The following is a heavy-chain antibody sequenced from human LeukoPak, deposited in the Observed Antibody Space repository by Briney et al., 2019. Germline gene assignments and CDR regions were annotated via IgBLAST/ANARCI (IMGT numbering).Heavy chain of an antibody. Sequence: SETLSLTCTVSGYSISSGYYWGWIRQPPGKGLEWIGSIYHSGSTYYNPSLESRVTISVDTSKNQFSLKVRSVTAADTAVYYCARSAGTIFGFDPWGQGTLVTVSS. V-gene: IGHV4-38-2*02. CDR2: IYHSGST. CDR3: ARSAGTIFGFDP. J-gene: IGHJ5*02. D-gene: IGHD6-19*01. CDR1: GYSISSGYY.